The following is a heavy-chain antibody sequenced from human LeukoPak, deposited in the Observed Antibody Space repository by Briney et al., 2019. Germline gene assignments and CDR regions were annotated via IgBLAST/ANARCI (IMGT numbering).Heavy chain of an antibody. V-gene: IGHV3-48*03. CDR2: ISSSGSTI. D-gene: IGHD5-12*01. J-gene: IGHJ6*03. CDR3: ARAKGGGYDYYYYYYMDV. Sequence: GGSLRLSCAASGFTFSSYEMNWVRQAPGKGLEWVSYISSSGSTIYYADSVKGRFTISRDNAKNSLYLQMNSLRAEDTAVYYCARAKGGGYDYYYYYYMDVWGKGTTVTISS. CDR1: GFTFSSYE.